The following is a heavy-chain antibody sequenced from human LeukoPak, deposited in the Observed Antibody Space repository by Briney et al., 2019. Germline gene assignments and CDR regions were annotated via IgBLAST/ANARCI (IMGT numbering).Heavy chain of an antibody. D-gene: IGHD6-13*01. CDR1: GFPFNAYW. V-gene: IGHV3-7*03. CDR3: ARSLPYGTTWYGRSDF. J-gene: IGHJ4*02. CDR2: IRQDGDTK. Sequence: GGSLRLSCATSGFPFNAYWMTWVRQAPGKGLEWVANIRQDGDTKYYVDSVKGRFTISRDNAMNSLYLQMNSLRAEDTAIYYCARSLPYGTTWYGRSDFWGQGTLVTVSS.